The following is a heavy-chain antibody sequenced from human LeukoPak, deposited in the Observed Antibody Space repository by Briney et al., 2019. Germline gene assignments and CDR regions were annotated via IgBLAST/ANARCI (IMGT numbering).Heavy chain of an antibody. D-gene: IGHD3-22*01. CDR1: GYIFSIYA. Sequence: ASVKVSCKASGYIFSIYAIIWVRQAPGQGLELMGWINTYTGNPTYAQGFTGRFVFSLDTSVSTAYLQISSLKAEDTAVYYCARWDYDSSGYALYYFDYWGQGTLVTVSS. CDR2: INTYTGNP. V-gene: IGHV7-4-1*02. J-gene: IGHJ4*02. CDR3: ARWDYDSSGYALYYFDY.